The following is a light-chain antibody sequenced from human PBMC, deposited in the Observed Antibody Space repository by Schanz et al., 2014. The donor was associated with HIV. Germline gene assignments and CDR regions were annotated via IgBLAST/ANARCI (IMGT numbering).Light chain of an antibody. Sequence: QAVVTQEPSFSVSPGGTVTLTCGLSSGSVSTSYYPTWYRQTPGQPPRTLIYNTDTRSSGVPDRFSGSILGNKAALTITGAQAEDESEYYCVLYMGSGIWVFGGGTKLTVL. CDR2: NTD. J-gene: IGLJ3*02. CDR1: SGSVSTSYY. CDR3: VLYMGSGIWV. V-gene: IGLV8-61*01.